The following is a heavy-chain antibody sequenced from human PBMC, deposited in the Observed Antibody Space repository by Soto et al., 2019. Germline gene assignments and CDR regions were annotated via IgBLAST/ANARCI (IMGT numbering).Heavy chain of an antibody. CDR2: INPNSGDT. V-gene: IGHV1-2*04. J-gene: IGHJ5*02. D-gene: IGHD3-3*01. CDR1: GYTFTGYY. CDR3: ARGAPRYDFWSGYSNWFDP. Sequence: QVQLVQSGAEVKKPGASVKVSCKASGYTFTGYYMHWVRQAPGQGLGWMGWINPNSGDTTYAQKFQGWVTMTRDTSIGTAYMELSRLRSDDTAVYYCARGAPRYDFWSGYSNWFDPWCQGSLVTVSS.